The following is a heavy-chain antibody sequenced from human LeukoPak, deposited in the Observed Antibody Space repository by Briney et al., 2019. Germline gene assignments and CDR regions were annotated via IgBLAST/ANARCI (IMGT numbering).Heavy chain of an antibody. J-gene: IGHJ4*02. CDR2: IYYSGSA. CDR3: ARDVSSTSCIDY. V-gene: IGHV4-30-4*08. D-gene: IGHD2-2*01. Sequence: SETLSLTCTVSGGSLSSGDYYWSWIRQPPGKGLEWIGYIYYSGSAYYNPSLKSRLTISVDTSKNQFSLTLSSVTAADTAVYYCARDVSSTSCIDYWGQGTLVTVSS. CDR1: GGSLSSGDYY.